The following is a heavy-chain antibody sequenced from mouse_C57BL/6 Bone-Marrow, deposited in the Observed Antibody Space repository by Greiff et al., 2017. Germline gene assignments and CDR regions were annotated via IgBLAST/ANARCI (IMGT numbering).Heavy chain of an antibody. J-gene: IGHJ3*01. CDR1: GFSLTSYG. CDR2: IWGVGST. D-gene: IGHD2-12*01. Sequence: VKRVESGPGLVAPSPCLSITCTVSGFSLTSYGVDWVRQSPGKGLEWLGVIWGVGSTNYNSALKSRLSISKDNSKSQVYLKMNSLQTDDTAMYYCASATDSYRFAYWGQGTLVTVSA. CDR3: ASATDSYRFAY. V-gene: IGHV2-6*01.